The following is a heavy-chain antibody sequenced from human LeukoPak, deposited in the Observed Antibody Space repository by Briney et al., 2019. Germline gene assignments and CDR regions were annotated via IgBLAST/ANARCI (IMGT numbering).Heavy chain of an antibody. V-gene: IGHV1-46*01. J-gene: IGHJ5*02. CDR2: INPSGGST. CDR1: GYTFTSYY. D-gene: IGHD2-15*01. Sequence: ASVKVSCKASGYTFTSYYMHWVRQAPGQGLEWMGIINPSGGSTSYAQKFQGRVTMTRDTSTSTVYMELSSLRSEDTAVYYCARAPQYCSGSSCYPEHWFDPWGQGTLVTVSS. CDR3: ARAPQYCSGSSCYPEHWFDP.